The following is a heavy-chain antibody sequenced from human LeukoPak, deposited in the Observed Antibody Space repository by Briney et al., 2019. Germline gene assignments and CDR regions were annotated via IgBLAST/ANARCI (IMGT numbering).Heavy chain of an antibody. V-gene: IGHV1-69*13. J-gene: IGHJ4*02. CDR3: ARDSSGIAVAGTRGFDY. D-gene: IGHD6-19*01. CDR2: IIPIFGTA. CDR1: GGTFSSYA. Sequence: SVKVSCKASGGTFSSYAISWVRQAPGQGLEWMGGIIPIFGTANYAQKFQGRVTITADESTSTAYMELRSLRSDDTAVYYCARDSSGIAVAGTRGFDYWGQGTLVTVSS.